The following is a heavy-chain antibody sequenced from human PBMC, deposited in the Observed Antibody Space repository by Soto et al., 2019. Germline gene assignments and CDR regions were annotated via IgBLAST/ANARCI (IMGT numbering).Heavy chain of an antibody. Sequence: SETLSLTCTVSGGSISSGGYYWSWIRQHPGKGLEWNGYIYYSGSTYYNPSLKSRVTISVDTSKNQFSLKLSSVTAADTAVYYCAREYYYDSSGYPHFDYWGQGTPVTVSS. CDR3: AREYYYDSSGYPHFDY. CDR2: IYYSGST. CDR1: GGSISSGGYY. V-gene: IGHV4-31*03. D-gene: IGHD3-22*01. J-gene: IGHJ4*02.